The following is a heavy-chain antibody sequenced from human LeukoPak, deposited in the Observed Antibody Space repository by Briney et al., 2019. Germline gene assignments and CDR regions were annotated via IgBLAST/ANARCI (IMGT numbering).Heavy chain of an antibody. CDR2: IKSTVDGGTT. CDR3: TTGGNVIVADTRAFDI. D-gene: IGHD6-19*01. J-gene: IGHJ3*02. Sequence: GGSLRLSCAASGFTFSSNDMSWVRQAPGKGLEWVGRIKSTVDGGTTDLAAPVKGRFTVSRDDSKKMLYLQMNSLKTEDTAVYYCTTGGNVIVADTRAFDIWGQGTMVTVSS. V-gene: IGHV3-15*01. CDR1: GFTFSSND.